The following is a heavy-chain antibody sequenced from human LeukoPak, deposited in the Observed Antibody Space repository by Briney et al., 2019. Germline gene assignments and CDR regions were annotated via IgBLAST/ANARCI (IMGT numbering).Heavy chain of an antibody. V-gene: IGHV3-23*01. CDR2: ISGSGGST. D-gene: IGHD3-22*01. CDR3: AKGPRATMIVVVISRTSRGSDY. CDR1: GFTFSSYA. Sequence: PGGSLRLSCAASGFTFSSYAMSWVRQAPGEGLEWVSAISGSGGSTYYADSVKGRFTISRDNSKNTLYLQMNSLRAEDTAVYYCAKGPRATMIVVVISRTSRGSDYWGQGTLVTVSS. J-gene: IGHJ4*02.